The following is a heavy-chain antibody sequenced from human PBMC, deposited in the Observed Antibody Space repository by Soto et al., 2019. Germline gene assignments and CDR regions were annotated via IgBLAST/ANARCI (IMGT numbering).Heavy chain of an antibody. CDR3: ARRYGYSFDY. CDR2: IYYSGST. CDR1: VGSTSSYY. J-gene: IGHJ4*02. D-gene: IGHD1-1*01. V-gene: IGHV4-59*08. Sequence: PTETLSHTCTVSVGSTSSYYWGWIRQPPGKGLEWIGYIYYSGSTNYNPSLKSRVTISVDTSKNQFSLKLSSVTAADTAVYYCARRYGYSFDYWGQGTLVTVS.